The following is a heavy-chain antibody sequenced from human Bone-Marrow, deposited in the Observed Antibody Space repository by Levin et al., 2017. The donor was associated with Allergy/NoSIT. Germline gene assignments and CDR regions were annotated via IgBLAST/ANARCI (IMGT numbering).Heavy chain of an antibody. Sequence: GGSLRLSCAASGFSFDDYAMHWLRRAPGKGLEWVAGVTWGSFILDYAYSVRGLFTISRDTAKDYLSLQMNSLRVEDTAFYYWAKDIGRNPRFFDFFDHWGLGTAVTVSA. D-gene: IGHD3-9*01. CDR2: VTWGSFIL. CDR1: GFSFDDYA. V-gene: IGHV3-9*01. CDR3: AKDIGRNPRFFDFFDH. J-gene: IGHJ4*02.